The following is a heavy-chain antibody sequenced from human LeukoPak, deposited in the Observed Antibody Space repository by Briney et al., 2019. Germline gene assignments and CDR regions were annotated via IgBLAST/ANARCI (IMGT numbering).Heavy chain of an antibody. CDR2: ISAYNGNT. J-gene: IGHJ5*02. V-gene: IGHV1-18*01. Sequence: ASVKVSCKASGYTFTSYGISWVRQAPGQGLEWMGWISAYNGNTNYAQKLQGRVTMTTDTSTSTAYMGLRSLRSEDTAVYYCARDNSVRDEAWWFNPWGQGTLVTVSS. CDR1: GYTFTSYG. CDR3: ARDNSVRDEAWWFNP. D-gene: IGHD5-24*01.